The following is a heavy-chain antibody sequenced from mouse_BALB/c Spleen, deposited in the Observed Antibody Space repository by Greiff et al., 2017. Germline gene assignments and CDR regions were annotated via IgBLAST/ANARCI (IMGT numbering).Heavy chain of an antibody. J-gene: IGHJ2*01. V-gene: IGHV5-6-4*01. CDR2: ISSGGSYT. D-gene: IGHD2-4*01. CDR3: TRDIYDYDDYFDY. Sequence: EVKLVESGGGLAKPGGSLKLSCAASGFTFSSYTMSWVRQTPEKRLEWVATISSGGSYTYYPDSVKGRFTISSDNAKNTLYLQMSNLKSKDTAMYYCTRDIYDYDDYFDYWGQGTTLTVSS. CDR1: GFTFSSYT.